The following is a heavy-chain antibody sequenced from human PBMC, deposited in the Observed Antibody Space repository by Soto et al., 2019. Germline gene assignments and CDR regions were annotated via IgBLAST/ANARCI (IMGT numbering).Heavy chain of an antibody. D-gene: IGHD3-10*01. J-gene: IGHJ4*02. CDR1: GGSISSGDYY. V-gene: IGHV4-30-4*01. CDR3: ARDKVYYYGSGSFSTPYYFDY. Sequence: QVQLQESGPGLVKPSQTLSLTCTVSGGSISSGDYYWSWIRQPPGKGLEWIGYIYYSGSTYYNPSLKSRVTISVDTSKNQFSLKLSSVTAADTAVYYCARDKVYYYGSGSFSTPYYFDYWGQGTLVTVSS. CDR2: IYYSGST.